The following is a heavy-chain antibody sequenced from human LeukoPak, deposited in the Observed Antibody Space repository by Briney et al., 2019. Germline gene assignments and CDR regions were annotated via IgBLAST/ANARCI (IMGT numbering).Heavy chain of an antibody. CDR3: AIGLRKNWFDP. Sequence: SETLSLTCTVSGGSISSYYWSWIRQPPGKGLEWIGYIYYSGSTNYNPSLKSRVTISVDTPKNQFSLKLSSVTAADTAVYYCAIGLRKNWFDPWGQGTLVTVSS. CDR2: IYYSGST. CDR1: GGSISSYY. V-gene: IGHV4-59*01. D-gene: IGHD4-17*01. J-gene: IGHJ5*02.